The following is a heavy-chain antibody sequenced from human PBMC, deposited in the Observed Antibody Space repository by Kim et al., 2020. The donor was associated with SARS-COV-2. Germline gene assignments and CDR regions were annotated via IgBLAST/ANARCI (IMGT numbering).Heavy chain of an antibody. CDR3: VRDGQWLVSIVGATTGEADYYYDGMDV. D-gene: IGHD1-26*01. CDR2: IWYDGSNK. Sequence: GGSLRLSCAASGFTFSSYGMHWVRQAPGKGLEWVAVIWYDGSNKYYADSVKGRFTISRDNSKNTLYLQMYSLRAEDTAVYYCVRDGQWLVSIVGATTGEADYYYDGMDVWGQGTTVTVSS. J-gene: IGHJ6*02. V-gene: IGHV3-33*01. CDR1: GFTFSSYG.